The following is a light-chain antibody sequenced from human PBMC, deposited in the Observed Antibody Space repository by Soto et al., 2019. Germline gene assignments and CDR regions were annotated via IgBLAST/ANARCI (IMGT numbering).Light chain of an antibody. J-gene: IGLJ2*01. V-gene: IGLV2-23*03. CDR3: CSYAGSSTVV. CDR2: EGS. CDR1: SSDVGSYNL. Sequence: QSALTQPASVSGSPGQSITSSCTGTSSDVGSYNLVSWYQQHPGKAPKLIMYEGSERPSGVSHRFSGSKSGNTASLTICGLQAEDEAEYYCCSYAGSSTVVFGGGTQLHVL.